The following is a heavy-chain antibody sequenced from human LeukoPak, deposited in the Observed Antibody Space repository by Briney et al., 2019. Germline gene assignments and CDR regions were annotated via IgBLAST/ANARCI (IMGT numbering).Heavy chain of an antibody. Sequence: GSLRLSCAASGFTFNNFGMHWVRQAPGKGLEWVSFIGYEGVHKYYADSVKGRFTISKDNSKATLYLQMNSLRPEDTAVYYCAKDLHGGYSSDYWGQGTLVTVFS. CDR1: GFTFNNFG. J-gene: IGHJ4*02. CDR2: IGYEGVHK. D-gene: IGHD4-23*01. V-gene: IGHV3-30*02. CDR3: AKDLHGGYSSDY.